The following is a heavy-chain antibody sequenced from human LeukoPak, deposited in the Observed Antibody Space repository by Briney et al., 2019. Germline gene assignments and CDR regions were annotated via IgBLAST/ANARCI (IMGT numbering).Heavy chain of an antibody. V-gene: IGHV1-2*02. Sequence: ASVKVSCKASGYMFIAYYMHWVRQAPGQGLEWMGWINPNSGGLNYTQKFQGRLSMTMDTSTSTAYMELSRLTSDDTAVYYCARVADTVMATAYWGQGTLVTVSS. CDR2: INPNSGGL. J-gene: IGHJ4*02. CDR3: ARVADTVMATAY. D-gene: IGHD5-18*01. CDR1: GYMFIAYY.